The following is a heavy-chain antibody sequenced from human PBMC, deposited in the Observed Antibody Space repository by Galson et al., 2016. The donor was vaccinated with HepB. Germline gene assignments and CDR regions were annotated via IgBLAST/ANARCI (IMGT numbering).Heavy chain of an antibody. CDR1: GFTFSSYA. CDR3: ARDREQQLFGPVEY. Sequence: SLRLSCAASGFTFSSYALHWVRQAPGKGLEWVALISDDESYKYYADSVKGRFTISRDNSKNTLYLQMNSLRAEDTAVYYCARDREQQLFGPVEYWGQGTLVTVSS. J-gene: IGHJ4*02. CDR2: ISDDESYK. D-gene: IGHD6-13*01. V-gene: IGHV3-30*04.